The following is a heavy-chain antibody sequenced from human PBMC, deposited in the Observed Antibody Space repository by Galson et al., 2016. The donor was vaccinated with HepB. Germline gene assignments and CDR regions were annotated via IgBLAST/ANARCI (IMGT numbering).Heavy chain of an antibody. V-gene: IGHV1-69*10. CDR3: ARDRSTPTMVTPYHFFYGFDV. Sequence: SVKVSCKASGGTFGNHAISWVRQAPGQGLEWMGGIIPIFNITKCARKFQGRVTISADNSTSTAYLEVSSLRSEDSVVFYCARDRSTPTMVTPYHFFYGFDVWGRGTTVTVSS. CDR2: IIPIFNIT. D-gene: IGHD3-10*01. CDR1: GGTFGNHA. J-gene: IGHJ6*02.